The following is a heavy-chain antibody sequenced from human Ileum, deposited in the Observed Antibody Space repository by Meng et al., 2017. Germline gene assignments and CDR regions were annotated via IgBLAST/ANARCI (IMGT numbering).Heavy chain of an antibody. V-gene: IGHV1-8*01. Sequence: QVRPARSAGKGNRPVANLTCYCNASRSTITNYNIAWVGKATGLGLEWMVWMNPNSGNTAYAQKFQGRFTMTRDTSTSTAYMGLSSLTSNDTAVYYCGTVGEAPGSTGFEHWGQGTPVTVSS. CDR2: MNPNSGNT. D-gene: IGHD1-1*01. J-gene: IGHJ4*02. CDR3: GTVGEAPGSTGFEH. CDR1: RSTITNYN.